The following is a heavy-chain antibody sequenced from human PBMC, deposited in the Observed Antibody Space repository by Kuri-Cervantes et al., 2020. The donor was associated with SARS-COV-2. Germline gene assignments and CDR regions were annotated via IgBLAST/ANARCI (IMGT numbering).Heavy chain of an antibody. CDR3: ARRLKDGPPDY. CDR2: IYPSGST. V-gene: IGHV4-38-2*01. CDR1: GYSISSGYY. J-gene: IGHJ4*02. Sequence: SETLSLTCAVSGYSISSGYYWGWIRQPPGKGLEWIGSIYPSGSTYYNPSLKSRVTISVDTSKNQFSLKLSSATAADTAVYYCARRLKDGPPDYWGQGTLVTVSS.